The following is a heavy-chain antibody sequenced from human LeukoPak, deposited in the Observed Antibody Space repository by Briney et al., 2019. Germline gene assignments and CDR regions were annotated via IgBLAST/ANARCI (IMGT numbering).Heavy chain of an antibody. J-gene: IGHJ5*02. CDR3: ARGRRGYCSGGSCLTYNWFDP. CDR2: INHSAST. D-gene: IGHD2-15*01. Sequence: SETLSLTCAVCGGSFSGYYWSWLRQPPGKGLEWIGEINHSASTNYKPSLKSRVTISVDTSKNQFSLKLGSVTAADTAVYYCARGRRGYCSGGSCLTYNWFDPWGQGTLVTVSS. V-gene: IGHV4-34*01. CDR1: GGSFSGYY.